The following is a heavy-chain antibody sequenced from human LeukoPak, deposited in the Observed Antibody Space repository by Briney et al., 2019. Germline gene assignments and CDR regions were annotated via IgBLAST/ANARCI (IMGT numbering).Heavy chain of an antibody. V-gene: IGHV5-51*01. CDR1: GYSFTSYW. CDR3: AKAVYYYGSGSYYNRGHWFDP. Sequence: GESLKISCKGSGYSFTSYWIGWVRQMPGKGLEWMGIIYPGDSDTRYSPSFQGQVTISADKSISTAYLQWSSLKASDTAMYYCAKAVYYYGSGSYYNRGHWFDPWGQGTLVTVSS. D-gene: IGHD3-10*01. J-gene: IGHJ5*02. CDR2: IYPGDSDT.